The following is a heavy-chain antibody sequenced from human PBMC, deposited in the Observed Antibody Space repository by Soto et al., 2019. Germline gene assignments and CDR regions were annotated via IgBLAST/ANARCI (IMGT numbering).Heavy chain of an antibody. Sequence: ASVKVSCKASGGTFTSYIISWVRQAPGQGLEWMGRIIPVLGVVYYAQKFQGRVTITADTSTTTAYMELSSLRSEDTAFYYCARGGSLYWYFDLWGRGTLVTVSS. CDR3: ARGGSLYWYFDL. D-gene: IGHD1-26*01. V-gene: IGHV1-69*02. CDR2: IIPVLGVV. J-gene: IGHJ2*01. CDR1: GGTFTSYI.